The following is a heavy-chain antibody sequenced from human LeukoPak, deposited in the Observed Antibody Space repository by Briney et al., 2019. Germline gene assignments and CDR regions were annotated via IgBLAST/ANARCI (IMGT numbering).Heavy chain of an antibody. CDR2: INPSSGDT. Sequence: GASVKDSCKTSGYTFTVHDMHWVRQAPGQGLEWMGWINPSSGDTNYAQKFQGRVTMTRDTSISTAYMDLSRLRSDDTTVYYCARVPRPKYAGGQWDGDYWGQGTLVTVSS. CDR1: GYTFTVHD. J-gene: IGHJ4*02. D-gene: IGHD1-26*01. V-gene: IGHV1-2*02. CDR3: ARVPRPKYAGGQWDGDY.